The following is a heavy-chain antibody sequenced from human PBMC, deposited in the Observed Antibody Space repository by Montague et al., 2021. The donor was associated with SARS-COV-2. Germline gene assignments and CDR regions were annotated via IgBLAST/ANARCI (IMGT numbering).Heavy chain of an antibody. Sequence: SETLSLTCNVSGGSINSYSWSWIRQPPGKGLEWIANFHYSGRSDHNPSLESRVTISVDMSQSQVSLKLTAVTAADTAVYSCVREKLTRGLRHGMDVWGQGTSVIVSS. V-gene: IGHV4-59*01. CDR3: VREKLTRGLRHGMDV. CDR2: FHYSGRS. CDR1: GGSINSYS. D-gene: IGHD3-10*01. J-gene: IGHJ6*02.